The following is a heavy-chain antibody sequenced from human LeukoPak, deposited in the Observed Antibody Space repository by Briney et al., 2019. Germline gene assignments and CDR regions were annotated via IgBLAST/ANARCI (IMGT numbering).Heavy chain of an antibody. CDR2: SNPNTGGR. CDR1: GDTFSAYY. V-gene: IGHV1-2*02. J-gene: IGHJ4*02. D-gene: IGHD6-6*01. Sequence: GASVKVSCKASGDTFSAYYMHWVRQAPGQGLEWMGWSNPNTGGRYFAQKFQGRVTMTRDTSLSTAYMEVTWLTSDDTAVDYCARTTLQLAARTGLPFDFWGQGTLVTVSS. CDR3: ARTTLQLAARTGLPFDF.